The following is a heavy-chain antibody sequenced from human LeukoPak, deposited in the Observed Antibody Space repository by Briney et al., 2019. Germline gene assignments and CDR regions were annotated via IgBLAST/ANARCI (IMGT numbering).Heavy chain of an antibody. V-gene: IGHV4-4*02. J-gene: IGHJ4*02. D-gene: IGHD3-10*01. CDR2: IYHSGST. Sequence: SGTLSLTCAVSGGSNSSSNWWSWVRQPPGKGLEWIGEIYHSGSTNYNPSLKSRVTISVDESKNQFSLKLSSVTAADTAVYYCARDRVTMVRGVIGLYYFDYWGQGTLVTVSS. CDR3: ARDRVTMVRGVIGLYYFDY. CDR1: GGSNSSSNW.